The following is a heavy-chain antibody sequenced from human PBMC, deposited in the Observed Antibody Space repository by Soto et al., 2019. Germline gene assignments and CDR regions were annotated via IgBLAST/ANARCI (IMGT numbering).Heavy chain of an antibody. Sequence: SATLSLTCTVSGGSISSGDYYWSWIRQPPGKGLEWIGYIYYSGSTYYNPSLKSRVTTSVDTSKNQFSLKLSSVTAADTAVYYCARARREYYYDSTSVGNFDYWGQGTLVTVSS. CDR3: ARARREYYYDSTSVGNFDY. CDR1: GGSISSGDYY. J-gene: IGHJ4*02. CDR2: IYYSGST. D-gene: IGHD3-22*01. V-gene: IGHV4-30-4*01.